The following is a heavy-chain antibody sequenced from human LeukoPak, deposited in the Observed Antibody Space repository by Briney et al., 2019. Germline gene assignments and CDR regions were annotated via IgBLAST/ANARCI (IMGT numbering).Heavy chain of an antibody. J-gene: IGHJ4*02. Sequence: GGSLRLSCAASGFIFDDYAIHWVRRAPGKGLEWVSGISWNSGSIGYADSVKGRFTISRDNAKNSLYLQMNSLRAEDTALYYCAKGGAIAVAGPADYWGQGTLVTVSS. CDR1: GFIFDDYA. D-gene: IGHD6-19*01. CDR2: ISWNSGSI. V-gene: IGHV3-9*01. CDR3: AKGGAIAVAGPADY.